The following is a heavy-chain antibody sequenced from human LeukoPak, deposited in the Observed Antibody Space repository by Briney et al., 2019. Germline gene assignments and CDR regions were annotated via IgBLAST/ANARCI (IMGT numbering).Heavy chain of an antibody. Sequence: GGSLRLSCDVSGFTVRTTYMSWVRQPPGKGLEWVSILYRAGATYYADAVKGRFTISRHDSKNTLFLHMDGLRPEDTAVYYCARGDYYDDCGYSAWGQGTLVTVSA. CDR3: ARGDYYDDCGYSA. V-gene: IGHV3-53*04. CDR1: GFTVRTTY. CDR2: LYRAGAT. D-gene: IGHD3-16*01. J-gene: IGHJ5*02.